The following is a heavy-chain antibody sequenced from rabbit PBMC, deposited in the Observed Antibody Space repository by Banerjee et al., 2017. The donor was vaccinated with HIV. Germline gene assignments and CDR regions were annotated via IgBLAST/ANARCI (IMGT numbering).Heavy chain of an antibody. CDR2: IDTGSSSA. D-gene: IGHD1-1*01. J-gene: IGHJ4*01. CDR3: TRELASSGGAYNL. V-gene: IGHV1S40*01. CDR1: GFSFSSSYW. Sequence: QSLEESGGNLVKPGASLTLTCTASGFSFSSSYWMCWVRQAPGKGLEWIGCIDTGSSSAYYATWAKGRFTISKTSSTTVTLQMTSLTAADTATYFCTRELASSGGAYNLWGPGTLVTVS.